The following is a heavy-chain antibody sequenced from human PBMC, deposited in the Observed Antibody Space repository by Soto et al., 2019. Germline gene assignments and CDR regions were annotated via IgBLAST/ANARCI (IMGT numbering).Heavy chain of an antibody. J-gene: IGHJ6*02. Sequence: LSLTCTVSGGSISSGGYYWTWIRQHPGKGLEWIGYIYYSGSTYYNPSLKSRVTISVDTSKNQFSLELSSVTAADTAVYYCARVCGGDCHYGMDVWGQGTTVTVSS. V-gene: IGHV4-31*03. CDR1: GGSISSGGYY. D-gene: IGHD2-21*02. CDR2: IYYSGST. CDR3: ARVCGGDCHYGMDV.